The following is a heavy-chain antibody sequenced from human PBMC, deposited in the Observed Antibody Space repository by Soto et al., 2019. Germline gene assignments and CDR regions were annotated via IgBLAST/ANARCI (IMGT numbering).Heavy chain of an antibody. CDR3: TTDGVVVLAFVYISSASMRAFDI. CDR1: GFTFSNAW. V-gene: IGHV3-15*01. CDR2: IKSKTDGGTT. D-gene: IGHD2-2*01. J-gene: IGHJ3*02. Sequence: GGSLRLSCAASGFTFSNAWMSWVRQAPGKGLEWVGRIKSKTDGGTTDYAAPVKGRFTISRDDSKNTLYLQMNSLKTEDTAVYYCTTDGVVVLAFVYISSASMRAFDIWGQGTMDTGSS.